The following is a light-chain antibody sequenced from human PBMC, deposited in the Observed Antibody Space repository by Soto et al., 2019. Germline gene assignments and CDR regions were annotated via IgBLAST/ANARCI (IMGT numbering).Light chain of an antibody. CDR2: GAS. CDR1: QTVSSVH. J-gene: IGKJ1*01. Sequence: EIVLTQSPGTLSLSPVERASLSCRASQTVSSVHLAWYQHKPGQAPRLLIYGASRRATGVPDRFSGSGSGTDFTLTISRLEPEDFAVYYCQQYDNSLWTFGQGTKVDI. V-gene: IGKV3-20*01. CDR3: QQYDNSLWT.